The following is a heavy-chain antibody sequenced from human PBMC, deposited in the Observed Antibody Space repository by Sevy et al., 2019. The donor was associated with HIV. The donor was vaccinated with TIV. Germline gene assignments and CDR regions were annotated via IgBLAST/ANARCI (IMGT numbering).Heavy chain of an antibody. J-gene: IGHJ6*03. CDR2: IYHTETT. Sequence: SETLSLTCAVSGYSISSGYYWAWIRQPPGKGLEWIGSIYHTETTCYYPSLKSRVSISIDTSKNQFSLRLNSVTAADTALYYCARVATTSFYYYYYMDVWGKGTTVTVSS. CDR3: ARVATTSFYYYYYMDV. D-gene: IGHD4-17*01. CDR1: GYSISSGYY. V-gene: IGHV4-38-2*01.